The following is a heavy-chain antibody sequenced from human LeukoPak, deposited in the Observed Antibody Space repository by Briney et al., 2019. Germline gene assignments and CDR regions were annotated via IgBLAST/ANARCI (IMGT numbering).Heavy chain of an antibody. Sequence: ASVKVSCKASGYTFTGYYMHWVRQAPGQGLEWMGRINPNSGGTNYAQKFQGRVTMTRVTSISTAYMELSRLRSDDTAVYYCARASLLWFGESEGDIWGQGTMVTVSS. V-gene: IGHV1-2*06. CDR3: ARASLLWFGESEGDI. D-gene: IGHD3-10*01. CDR1: GYTFTGYY. CDR2: INPNSGGT. J-gene: IGHJ3*02.